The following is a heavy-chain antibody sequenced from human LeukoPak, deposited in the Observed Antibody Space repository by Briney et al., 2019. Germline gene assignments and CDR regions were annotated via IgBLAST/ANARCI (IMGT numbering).Heavy chain of an antibody. CDR1: GFTFSSYG. V-gene: IGHV3-30*02. D-gene: IGHD1-14*01. CDR2: IRYDGNIK. Sequence: GSLRLSCGASGFTFSSYGMLWVRQSPGKGLEWVAFIRYDGNIKFYADSMKGRFTISRDNSKNTLYLHINSLRPEDTALYYCVKDNPLDYWGQGTLVIVSS. CDR3: VKDNPLDY. J-gene: IGHJ4*02.